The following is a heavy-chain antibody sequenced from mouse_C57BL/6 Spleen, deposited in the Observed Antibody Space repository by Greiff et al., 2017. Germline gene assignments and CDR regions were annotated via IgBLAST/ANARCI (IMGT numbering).Heavy chain of an antibody. Sequence: QVQLQQPGAELVKPGASVKLSCKASGYTFTSYWMQWVKQRPGQGLEWIGEIDPSDSYTNYNQKFKGKATLTVDTSSSTAYIQLSSLTSEDSAVYYCARRGYYFDYWGQGTTLTVSS. J-gene: IGHJ2*01. CDR1: GYTFTSYW. V-gene: IGHV1-50*01. CDR3: ARRGYYFDY. CDR2: IDPSDSYT.